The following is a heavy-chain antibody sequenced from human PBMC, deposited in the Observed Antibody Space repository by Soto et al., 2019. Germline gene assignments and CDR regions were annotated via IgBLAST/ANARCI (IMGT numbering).Heavy chain of an antibody. CDR1: GYSISSGSY. CDR2: IYHGGTT. V-gene: IGHV4-38-2*02. CDR3: ARVAGSGSYGPEYFDY. Sequence: PSETLSLTCTVSGYSISSGSYWAWIRQPPGKGPEWIASIYHGGTTFYNPSLKSRITISVDTSNNQFSLKLTSVTAADTAVYYCARVAGSGSYGPEYFDYWGQGTLVTVSS. D-gene: IGHD3-10*01. J-gene: IGHJ4*02.